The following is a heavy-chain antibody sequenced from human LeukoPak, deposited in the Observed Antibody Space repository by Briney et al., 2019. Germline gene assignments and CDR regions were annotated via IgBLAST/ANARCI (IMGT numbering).Heavy chain of an antibody. CDR2: IYKAGDP. J-gene: IGHJ4*02. CDR3: ARGLIYYDSRGNYWAKRPFFDY. V-gene: IGHV3-53*01. Sequence: GGSLRLSCAASGFTVSTNYMTWVRQAPGKGLEWVSVIYKAGDPYSADSVKGRFSISRDNRKNMLYLQMNSLRAEDTAVYYCARGLIYYDSRGNYWAKRPFFDYWGKGTRVTVPS. D-gene: IGHD3-22*01. CDR1: GFTVSTNY.